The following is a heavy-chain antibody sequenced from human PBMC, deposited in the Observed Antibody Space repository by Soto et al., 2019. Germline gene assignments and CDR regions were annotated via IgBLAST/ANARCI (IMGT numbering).Heavy chain of an antibody. J-gene: IGHJ4*02. Sequence: GGSLRLSCVASGFTFSRYVMSWVRQAPGRGLEWVSAISATGGNGRTYYADSVKGRFTISRDNSDNTLYLQMNSLRAEDTARYYCAKGRVSTTAYVGLDYWGQGTLVTVSS. CDR2: ISATGGNGRT. D-gene: IGHD3-10*02. CDR1: GFTFSRYV. CDR3: AKGRVSTTAYVGLDY. V-gene: IGHV3-23*01.